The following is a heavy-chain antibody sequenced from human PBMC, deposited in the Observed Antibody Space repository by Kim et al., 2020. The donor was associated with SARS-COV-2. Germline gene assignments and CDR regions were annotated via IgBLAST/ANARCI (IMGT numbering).Heavy chain of an antibody. CDR3: ARGRATSSSDAFDI. D-gene: IGHD6-6*01. V-gene: IGHV4-59*09. J-gene: IGHJ3*02. Sequence: TPTPKSRVTISVDTSKNQFSLKLSSVTAADTAVYYCARGRATSSSDAFDIWGQGTMVTVSS.